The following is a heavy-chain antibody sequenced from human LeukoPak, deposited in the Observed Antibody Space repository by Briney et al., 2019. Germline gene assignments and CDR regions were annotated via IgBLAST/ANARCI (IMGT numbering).Heavy chain of an antibody. D-gene: IGHD3-9*01. J-gene: IGHJ6*02. CDR3: ANFDWSKPYYGMDV. Sequence: KSGGSLRLSCAASGFTFSSYWMSWVRQAPGKGLEWVSSISSSSSYIYYADSVKGRFTISRDNAKNSLYLQMNSLRAEDTAVYYCANFDWSKPYYGMDVWGQGTTVTVSS. CDR1: GFTFSSYW. V-gene: IGHV3-21*01. CDR2: ISSSSSYI.